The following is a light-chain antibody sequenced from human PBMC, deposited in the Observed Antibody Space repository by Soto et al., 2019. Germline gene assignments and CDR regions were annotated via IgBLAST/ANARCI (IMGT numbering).Light chain of an antibody. V-gene: IGLV2-8*01. CDR2: EVS. Sequence: QSVLTQPPSASGSPGQSVTISCTGTSSDVGGYKYVSWYQQHPGKAPKVTIYEVSKRPSGVPDRFSGSKSGNTASLTVSGLQAEDEADYYCSSYAGSNSPYVFGTGTKLTVL. CDR3: SSYAGSNSPYV. J-gene: IGLJ1*01. CDR1: SSDVGGYKY.